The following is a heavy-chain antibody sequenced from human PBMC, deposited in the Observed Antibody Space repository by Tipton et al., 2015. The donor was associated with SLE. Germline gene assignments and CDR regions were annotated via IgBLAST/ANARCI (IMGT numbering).Heavy chain of an antibody. CDR3: ARGRTYYYDSSGYYPSYFDY. V-gene: IGHV5-10-1*01. CDR1: GYSFTSYW. Sequence: VQLVQSGAEVKKPGESLRISCKGSGYSFTSYWISWVRQMPGKGLEWMGRIDPSDSYTNYSPSFQGHVTISADKSISTAYLQWSSLKASDTAMYYCARGRTYYYDSSGYYPSYFDYWGQGTLVTVSS. D-gene: IGHD3-22*01. CDR2: IDPSDSYT. J-gene: IGHJ4*02.